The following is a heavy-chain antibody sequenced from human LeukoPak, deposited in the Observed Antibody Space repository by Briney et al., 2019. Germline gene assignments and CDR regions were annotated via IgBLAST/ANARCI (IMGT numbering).Heavy chain of an antibody. J-gene: IGHJ4*02. D-gene: IGHD6-19*01. CDR3: ARPGIAVPGHFDY. CDR1: GFAFNNYW. Sequence: GGSLRLSCAASGFAFNNYWMYWVRQVPGKGLVWLSRISTDGSETDYADSVKGRFTISRDNAKNTLYLQMNSLRVEDTAIYYCARPGIAVPGHFDYWGQGNLVTVSS. V-gene: IGHV3-74*01. CDR2: ISTDGSET.